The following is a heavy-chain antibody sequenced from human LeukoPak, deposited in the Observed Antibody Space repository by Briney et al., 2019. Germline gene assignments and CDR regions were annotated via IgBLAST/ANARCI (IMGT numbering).Heavy chain of an antibody. J-gene: IGHJ4*02. CDR3: ASHYGDLKFDY. Sequence: GGSLRLSCAASGFTFSSYSMNWVRQAPGKGLEWVSSISSSSSYIYYADSVKGRFTISRDNAKNSLYLQMNSLRAEDTAAYYCASHYGDLKFDYWGQGTLVTVSS. CDR2: ISSSSSYI. CDR1: GFTFSSYS. V-gene: IGHV3-21*01. D-gene: IGHD4-17*01.